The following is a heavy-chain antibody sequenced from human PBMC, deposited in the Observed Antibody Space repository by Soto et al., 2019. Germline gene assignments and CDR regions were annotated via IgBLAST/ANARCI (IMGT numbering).Heavy chain of an antibody. CDR1: GFTFSDYY. CDR2: ISSSGSTI. J-gene: IGHJ3*02. D-gene: IGHD3-9*01. Sequence: QVELVESGGGLVKPGGSLRLSCAASGFTFSDYYMSWIRQAPGKGLEWVSYISSSGSTIYYADSVKGRFTICRDNAKNSLYLQMNSLRADDTAVYYCARGDLCYHILTGYISVGDIWGQGTMVTVSS. V-gene: IGHV3-11*01. CDR3: ARGDLCYHILTGYISVGDI.